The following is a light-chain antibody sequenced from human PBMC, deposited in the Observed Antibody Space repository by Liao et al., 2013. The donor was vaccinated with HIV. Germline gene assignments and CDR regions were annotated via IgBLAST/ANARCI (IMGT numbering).Light chain of an antibody. Sequence: SYALTQPPSLSVSPGQTASITCSGDTLGDKYACWYQQKPGQSPVLVIYQGDQRPSGIPERFSGSNSGNTATLTISGTQAMDEADYYCQAWASSTVVFGGGTKLTVL. CDR3: QAWASSTVV. J-gene: IGLJ2*01. CDR1: TLGDKY. CDR2: QGD. V-gene: IGLV3-1*01.